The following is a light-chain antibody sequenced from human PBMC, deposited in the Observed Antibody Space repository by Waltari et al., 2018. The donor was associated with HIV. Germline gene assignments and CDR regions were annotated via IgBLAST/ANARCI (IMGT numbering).Light chain of an antibody. CDR3: SSYTSSSTVV. J-gene: IGLJ2*01. CDR2: DVS. CDR1: SSDVGGYNY. V-gene: IGLV2-14*01. Sequence: QSALTQPASVSGSPGQSITISCTGTSSDVGGYNYVSCYQQHPGKAPKLMIYDVSNRPSVVSNRFSGSNSGNTASLTISGLQAEDEADYYCSSYTSSSTVVFGGGTKLTVL.